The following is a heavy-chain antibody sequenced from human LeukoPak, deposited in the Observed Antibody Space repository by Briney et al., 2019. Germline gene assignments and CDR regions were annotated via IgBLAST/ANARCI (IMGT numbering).Heavy chain of an antibody. J-gene: IGHJ3*02. D-gene: IGHD6-19*01. CDR3: ARHESVFYSSGWIDAFDI. Sequence: PSETLSLTCTVSGGSISSSSYYWGWIRQPPGKGLEWIGSIYYSGSTYYNPSLKSRVTISVDTSKNQFSLKLSSVTAADTAVYYCARHESVFYSSGWIDAFDIWGQGTMVTVSS. CDR2: IYYSGST. CDR1: GGSISSSSYY. V-gene: IGHV4-39*01.